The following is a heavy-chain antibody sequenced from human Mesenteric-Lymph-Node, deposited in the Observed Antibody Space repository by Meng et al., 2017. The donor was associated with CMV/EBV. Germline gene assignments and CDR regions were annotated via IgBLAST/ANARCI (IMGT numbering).Heavy chain of an antibody. CDR1: GGTFSSYT. CDR2: IIPILGIA. V-gene: IGHV1-69*02. CDR3: ARFRYCSSTTCFYGLDV. J-gene: IGHJ6*02. Sequence: SVKVSCKASGGTFSSYTISWVRQAPGQGLEWMGRIIPILGIANYAQKFQGRVTITADKSTSTAYMELSSLRSEDTAVYYCARFRYCSSTTCFYGLDVWGQGTTVTVSS. D-gene: IGHD2-2*01.